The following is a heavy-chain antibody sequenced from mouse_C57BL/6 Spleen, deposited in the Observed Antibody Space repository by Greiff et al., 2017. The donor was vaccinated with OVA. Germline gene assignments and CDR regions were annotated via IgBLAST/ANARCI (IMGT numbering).Heavy chain of an antibody. Sequence: QVHVKQSGAELVKPGASVKMSCKASGYTFTTYPIEWMKQNHGQSLEWIGNFHPYNDDTKYNEKFKGKATLTVEKSSSTAYLELSRLTSDDSAVYYCARGEANWHWFAYWGQGTLVTVSA. CDR2: FHPYNDDT. D-gene: IGHD4-1*01. CDR1: GYTFTTYP. CDR3: ARGEANWHWFAY. V-gene: IGHV1-47*01. J-gene: IGHJ3*01.